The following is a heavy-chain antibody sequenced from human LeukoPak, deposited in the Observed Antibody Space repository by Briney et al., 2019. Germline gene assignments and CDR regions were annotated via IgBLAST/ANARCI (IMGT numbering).Heavy chain of an antibody. CDR1: GGSISSYY. Sequence: SETLSLTCTVSGGSISSYYWSWIRQPPGKGLEWIGYIYYSGSTNYTPSLKSRVTISVDTSKNQFSLKLSSVTAADTAVYYCARVASGVVAPTVGGKRGMDVWGQGTTVTVSS. D-gene: IGHD3-22*01. CDR2: IYYSGST. J-gene: IGHJ6*02. V-gene: IGHV4-59*01. CDR3: ARVASGVVAPTVGGKRGMDV.